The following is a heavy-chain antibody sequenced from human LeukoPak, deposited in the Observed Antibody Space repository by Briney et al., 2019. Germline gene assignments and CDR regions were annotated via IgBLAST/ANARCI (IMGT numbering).Heavy chain of an antibody. Sequence: PGGSLRLSCAASGFTFSSYAMNWVRQAPGKGLEWVSSIRPSGDNTYYGDSVKGRFTISRDNSKNTMYLQMNSLRAEDTAVYYCAKRIQSAMAMGYWGQGTLVTVSS. CDR2: IRPSGDNT. J-gene: IGHJ4*02. D-gene: IGHD5-18*01. CDR1: GFTFSSYA. CDR3: AKRIQSAMAMGY. V-gene: IGHV3-23*01.